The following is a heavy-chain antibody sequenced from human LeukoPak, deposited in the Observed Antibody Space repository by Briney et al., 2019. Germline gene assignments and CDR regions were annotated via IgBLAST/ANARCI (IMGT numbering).Heavy chain of an antibody. Sequence: GGSLRLSCAASGFTFSSYAMSWVRQAPGKGLEWVSAISGSGGSTYYADSVKGRFTISRDNAKNTLYLQMNSLRAEDTAVYYCARDRPPNSYDSSGYSDYWGQGTLVTISS. J-gene: IGHJ4*02. CDR3: ARDRPPNSYDSSGYSDY. CDR1: GFTFSSYA. CDR2: ISGSGGST. V-gene: IGHV3-23*01. D-gene: IGHD3-22*01.